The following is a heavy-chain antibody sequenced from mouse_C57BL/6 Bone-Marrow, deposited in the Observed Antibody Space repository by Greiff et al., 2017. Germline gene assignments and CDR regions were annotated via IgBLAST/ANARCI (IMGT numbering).Heavy chain of an antibody. D-gene: IGHD2-4*01. CDR3: ARDGLPAWFAY. J-gene: IGHJ3*01. V-gene: IGHV1-85*01. Sequence: VKLMESGPELVKPGASVKLSCKASGYTFTSYDINWVKQRPGQGLEWIGWIYPRDGSTKYNEKFKGKATLTVDTSSSTAYMELHSLTSEDSAVXYCARDGLPAWFAYWGQGTLVTVSA. CDR1: GYTFTSYD. CDR2: IYPRDGST.